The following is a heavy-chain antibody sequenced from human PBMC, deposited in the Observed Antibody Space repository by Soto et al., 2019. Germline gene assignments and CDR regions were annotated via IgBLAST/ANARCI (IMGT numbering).Heavy chain of an antibody. D-gene: IGHD3-10*01. CDR2: IHSSGDTM. V-gene: IGHV3-11*01. CDR3: ARDRGYGGDYFDY. CDR1: GFTFSDFY. Sequence: QVQLVESGGALVKPGGSLRLSCAASGFTFSDFYMSWIRQAPGKGLGWVSYIHSSGDTMYYADSVKGRFTISRDNAKNSLYLQMNSLRADDTAVYYCARDRGYGGDYFDYWGQGTLVTVSS. J-gene: IGHJ4*02.